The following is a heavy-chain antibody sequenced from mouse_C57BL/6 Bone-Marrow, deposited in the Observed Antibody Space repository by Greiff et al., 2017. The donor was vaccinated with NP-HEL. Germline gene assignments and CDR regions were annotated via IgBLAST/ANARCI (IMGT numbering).Heavy chain of an antibody. V-gene: IGHV1-81*01. D-gene: IGHD1-1*01. Sequence: VKLLESGAELARPGASVKLSCKASGYTFTSYGISWVKQRTGQGLEWIGEIYPRSGNTYYNEKFKGKATLTADKSSSTAYMELRSLTSEDSAVYFCARKAYYYGFWYFDVWGTGTTVTVSS. CDR3: ARKAYYYGFWYFDV. J-gene: IGHJ1*03. CDR1: GYTFTSYG. CDR2: IYPRSGNT.